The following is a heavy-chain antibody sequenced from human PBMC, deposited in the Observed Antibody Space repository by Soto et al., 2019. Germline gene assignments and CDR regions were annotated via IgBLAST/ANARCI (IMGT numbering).Heavy chain of an antibody. CDR3: ASNSYNIAAPPYFDY. V-gene: IGHV4-30-4*01. Sequence: SETLSLTCTVSGGSISSGDYYWSWIRQPPGKGLEWIGYIYYSGSTYYNPSLKSRVTISVDRSKNQFSLKLSSVTAADTAVYYCASNSYNIAAPPYFDYWGQGTLVTVSS. D-gene: IGHD6-6*01. CDR2: IYYSGST. J-gene: IGHJ4*02. CDR1: GGSISSGDYY.